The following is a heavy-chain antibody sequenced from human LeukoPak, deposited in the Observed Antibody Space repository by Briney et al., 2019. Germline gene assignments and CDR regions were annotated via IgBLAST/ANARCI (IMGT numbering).Heavy chain of an antibody. CDR3: ARAYHSSWYLNWFDP. J-gene: IGHJ5*02. CDR1: GGSISSGSYY. V-gene: IGHV4-61*02. CDR2: IYTSGST. Sequence: PSETLSLTCTVSGGSISSGSYYWSWIRQPAGKGLEWIGRIYTSGSTNYNPSLKSRVTISVDTSKNQFSLKLSSVTAADTAVYYCARAYHSSWYLNWFDPWGQGTLVTVSS. D-gene: IGHD6-13*01.